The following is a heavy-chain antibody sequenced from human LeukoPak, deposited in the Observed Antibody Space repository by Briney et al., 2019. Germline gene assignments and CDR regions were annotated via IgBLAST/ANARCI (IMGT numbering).Heavy chain of an antibody. CDR3: ARRSGIAVAGAFDY. Sequence: GGSLRLSCAASGFTFDDYGMSWVRQAPGKGLEWVSGINWNGGSTGYADPVKGRFTISRDNAKNSLYLQMNSLRAEDTAVYYCARRSGIAVAGAFDYWGQGTLVTVSS. CDR2: INWNGGST. V-gene: IGHV3-20*04. CDR1: GFTFDDYG. D-gene: IGHD6-19*01. J-gene: IGHJ4*02.